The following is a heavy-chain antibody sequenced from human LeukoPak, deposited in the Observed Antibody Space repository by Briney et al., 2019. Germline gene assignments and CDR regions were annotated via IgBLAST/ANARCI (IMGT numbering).Heavy chain of an antibody. CDR2: IYHSGST. CDR1: GGSISSGGYY. V-gene: IGHV4-30-2*01. D-gene: IGHD1-26*01. Sequence: SQTLSLTCTVSGGSISSGGYYWSWIRQPPGKGLEWIGYIYHSGSTYYNPSLKSRVTISVDRSKNQFSLKLSSVTAADTAVYYCARALGATIDYWGQGTLVTVSS. J-gene: IGHJ4*02. CDR3: ARALGATIDY.